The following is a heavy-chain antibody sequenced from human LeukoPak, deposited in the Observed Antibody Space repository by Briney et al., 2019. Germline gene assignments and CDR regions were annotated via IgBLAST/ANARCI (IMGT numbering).Heavy chain of an antibody. D-gene: IGHD6-13*01. V-gene: IGHV3-23*01. CDR1: GFTFSSYA. J-gene: IGHJ6*02. Sequence: PGGSLRLSCAASGFTFSSYAMSWVRQAPGKGLEWVSAISGSGGGTYYADSVKGRFTISRDNSKNTLYLQMNSLRAEDTAVYYCAKGLGNPETIAHNSWYRIYYYYYGMDVWGQGTTVTVSS. CDR3: AKGLGNPETIAHNSWYRIYYYYYGMDV. CDR2: ISGSGGGT.